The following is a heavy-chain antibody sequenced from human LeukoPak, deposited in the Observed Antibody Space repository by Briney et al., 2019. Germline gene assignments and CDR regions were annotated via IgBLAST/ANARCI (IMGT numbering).Heavy chain of an antibody. CDR3: AKDSHYYDSSGSDY. J-gene: IGHJ4*02. V-gene: IGHV3-23*01. Sequence: GGSLRLPCAASGFTFSSYAMSWVRQAPGKGLEWVSAVSGSGGSTYYADSVKGRFTISRDNSKNTLYLQMNSLRAEDTAVYYCAKDSHYYDSSGSDYWGQGTLVTVSS. CDR2: VSGSGGST. CDR1: GFTFSSYA. D-gene: IGHD3-22*01.